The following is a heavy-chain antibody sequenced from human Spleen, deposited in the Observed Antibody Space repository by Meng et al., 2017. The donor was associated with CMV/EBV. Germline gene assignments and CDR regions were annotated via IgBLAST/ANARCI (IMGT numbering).Heavy chain of an antibody. Sequence: CKASGYTFIAYYIYWVRQAPGQGLEWMGWINPNGGNTNYAQKFQGRVTMTGDTAISTAYMELSRLTYDDTAVYYCARSMVEWAHFDDWGQGTLVTVSS. CDR3: ARSMVEWAHFDD. D-gene: IGHD3-3*01. CDR1: GYTFIAYY. CDR2: INPNGGNT. V-gene: IGHV1-2*02. J-gene: IGHJ4*02.